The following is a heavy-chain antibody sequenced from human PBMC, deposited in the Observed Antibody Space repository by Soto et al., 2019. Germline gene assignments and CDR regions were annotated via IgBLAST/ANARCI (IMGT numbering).Heavy chain of an antibody. V-gene: IGHV4-59*01. D-gene: IGHD2-21*02. CDR1: GGSLTNYF. Sequence: QVQLQESGPGLVEPSETLSLTCTVSGGSLTNYFWTWIRQSPGKGLEWIAYIRYSGKTDYNPSLKSQVTISLDTPKNQFSLKLTSVTAADTAMYYCARFQYTVVTPFDLWGQGTMVIVSS. CDR3: ARFQYTVVTPFDL. CDR2: IRYSGKT. J-gene: IGHJ3*01.